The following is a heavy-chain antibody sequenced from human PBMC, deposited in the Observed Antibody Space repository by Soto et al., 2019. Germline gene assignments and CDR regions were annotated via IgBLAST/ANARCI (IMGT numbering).Heavy chain of an antibody. CDR2: ISAYNGNS. D-gene: IGHD3-22*01. Sequence: QVKLVQSGAEVKKPGASIKVSCKASGYSFATSGMTWVRQAPGQGLEWVGWISAYNGNSNYDQNLQDRVTMTTDTSTTTAYLELRNLRSDHSAVYYCARAGQYYDASGYANWGQGTLVTVSS. CDR3: ARAGQYYDASGYAN. J-gene: IGHJ4*02. CDR1: GYSFATSG. V-gene: IGHV1-18*01.